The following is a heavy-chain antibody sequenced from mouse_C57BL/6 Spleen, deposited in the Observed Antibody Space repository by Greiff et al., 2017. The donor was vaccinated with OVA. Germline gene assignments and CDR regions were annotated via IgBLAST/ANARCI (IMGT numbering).Heavy chain of an antibody. Sequence: QVQLQQSGPGLVQPSQSLSITCTVSGFSLTSYGVHWVRQSPGKGLEWLGVIWSGGSTDYNAAFISRLSISKDNSKSQVFFKMNSLQADDTAIYYCARSRGTLYYYAMDYWGQGTSVTVSS. V-gene: IGHV2-2*01. CDR2: IWSGGST. D-gene: IGHD1-1*01. CDR1: GFSLTSYG. J-gene: IGHJ4*01. CDR3: ARSRGTLYYYAMDY.